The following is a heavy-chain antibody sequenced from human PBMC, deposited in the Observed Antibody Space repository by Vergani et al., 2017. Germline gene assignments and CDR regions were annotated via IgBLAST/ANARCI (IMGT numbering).Heavy chain of an antibody. V-gene: IGHV3-48*02. CDR3: ARXRREYCGGDCYSLGWFDP. D-gene: IGHD2-21*01. J-gene: IGHJ5*02. CDR2: ISSSSSTI. Sequence: EVQLVESGGGLVQPGGSLRLSCAASGFTFSSYSMNWVRQAPGKGLEWVSYISSSSSTIYYADSVKGRFTISRDNAKNSLYLQMNSLRDEDTAVYYCARXRREYCGGDCYSLGWFDPWGQGTLVTVSS. CDR1: GFTFSSYS.